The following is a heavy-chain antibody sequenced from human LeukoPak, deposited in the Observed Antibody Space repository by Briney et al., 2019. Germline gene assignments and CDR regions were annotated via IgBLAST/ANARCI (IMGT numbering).Heavy chain of an antibody. CDR3: TRLSHVAGAAKVSWFDP. D-gene: IGHD1-26*01. J-gene: IGHJ5*02. CDR2: IYHSGTT. CDR1: AYSISNGFL. V-gene: IGHV4-38-2*02. Sequence: ASETLSLTCTVSAYSISNGFLWGWVRQPPGKGLEWIGGIYHSGTTYYNPSLKSRVTMSVDTSKNQFSLKLSSVTAADTAVYYCTRLSHVAGAAKVSWFDPWGQGTLVTVSS.